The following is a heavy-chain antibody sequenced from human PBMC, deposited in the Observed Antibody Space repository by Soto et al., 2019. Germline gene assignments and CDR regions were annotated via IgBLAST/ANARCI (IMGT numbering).Heavy chain of an antibody. Sequence: PGGSLRLSCAASGFTFSSYGMHWVRQAPGKGLEWVSLVSATAGTTYYTDSVKGRFTISRDNSRNTVYLQMNSLRADDTAVYYCAKDRLAGEFDYWGQGTLVTVS. D-gene: IGHD3-16*01. CDR2: VSATAGTT. CDR1: GFTFSSYG. CDR3: AKDRLAGEFDY. V-gene: IGHV3-23*01. J-gene: IGHJ4*02.